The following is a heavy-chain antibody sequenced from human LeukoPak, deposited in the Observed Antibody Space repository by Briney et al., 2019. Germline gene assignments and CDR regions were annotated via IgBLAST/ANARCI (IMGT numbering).Heavy chain of an antibody. Sequence: SETLSLTCAVYGGSFSGYYWSWVRQPPGKGLEWIGEINHSGSTNYNPSLKSRATISVDTSKNQFSLKLSSVTAADTAVYYCASRRGSAWGQGTLVTVSS. CDR2: INHSGST. V-gene: IGHV4-34*01. CDR1: GGSFSGYY. J-gene: IGHJ5*02. CDR3: ASRRGSA. D-gene: IGHD3-16*01.